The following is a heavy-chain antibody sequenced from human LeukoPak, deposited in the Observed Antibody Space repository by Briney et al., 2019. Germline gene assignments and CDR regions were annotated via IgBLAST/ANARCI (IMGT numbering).Heavy chain of an antibody. CDR3: ARARTTVANHFDF. CDR2: ISSSSSYI. D-gene: IGHD4-17*01. CDR1: GFTFSSYS. V-gene: IGHV3-21*01. J-gene: IGHJ4*02. Sequence: GGSLRLSCAASGFTFSSYSMNWVRQAPGKGLEWVSSISSSSSYIYYADSVKGRFTISRDNAKNSLYLQMNSLRAEDTAVYYCARARTTVANHFDFWGQGTLVTVSS.